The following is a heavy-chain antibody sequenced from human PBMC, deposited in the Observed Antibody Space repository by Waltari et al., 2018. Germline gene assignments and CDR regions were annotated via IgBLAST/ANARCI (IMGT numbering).Heavy chain of an antibody. D-gene: IGHD3-10*01. Sequence: EVQLVESGGGLVQPGGSLRLSCAASGFTFSSYAMSWVRQAPGKGLEWVSDTSGSGGSTYYADSVKGRFTISRDNSKNTLYLQMNSLRAEDTAVYYCAKVNRFIKDYFDYWGQGTLVTVSS. V-gene: IGHV3-23*04. CDR2: TSGSGGST. CDR1: GFTFSSYA. J-gene: IGHJ4*02. CDR3: AKVNRFIKDYFDY.